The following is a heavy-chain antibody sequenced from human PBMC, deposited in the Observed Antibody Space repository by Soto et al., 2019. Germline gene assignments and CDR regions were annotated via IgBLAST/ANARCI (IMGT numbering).Heavy chain of an antibody. D-gene: IGHD5-18*01. J-gene: IGHJ4*02. CDR2: ISSSGDST. CDR1: GFTFRNYA. CDR3: AKGSGSGYSYGYFDY. Sequence: PGGSLRLSCAASGFTFRNYAMSWVRQAPGKGLEWVSAISSSGDSTYYADSVKGRFTISRDISKYTLYLQMNSLRAEDTAVYYCAKGSGSGYSYGYFDYWGLGVLVTVSS. V-gene: IGHV3-23*01.